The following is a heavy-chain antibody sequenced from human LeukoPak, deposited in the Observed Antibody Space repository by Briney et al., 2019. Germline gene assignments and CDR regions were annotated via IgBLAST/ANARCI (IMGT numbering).Heavy chain of an antibody. CDR2: ISSSSSYI. CDR3: ARGGANYYYYMDV. CDR1: GFAFSSYS. D-gene: IGHD5-12*01. Sequence: GGSLRLSCAASGFAFSSYSMNWVRQAPGKGLEWVSSISSSSSYIYYADSVKGRFTISRDNAKNSLYLQMNSLRAEDTAVYYCARGGANYYYYMDVWGKGTTVTVSS. J-gene: IGHJ6*03. V-gene: IGHV3-21*01.